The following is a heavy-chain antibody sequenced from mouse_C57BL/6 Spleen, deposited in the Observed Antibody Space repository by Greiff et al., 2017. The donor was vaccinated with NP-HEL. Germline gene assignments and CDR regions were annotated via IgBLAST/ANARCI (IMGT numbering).Heavy chain of an antibody. CDR2: IDPSDSYT. J-gene: IGHJ2*01. V-gene: IGHV1-50*01. CDR1: GYPFTSFW. CDR3: ARYTHFDY. Sequence: QVQLQPSGAELVKPGASVKLSCQASGYPFTSFWMQGVKQRAGPGLVWIGEIDPSDSYTNYNQKFKGKATLTVDTSSSTAYMQLSSLTSEDSAVYYCARYTHFDYWGQGTTLTVSS. D-gene: IGHD5-1-1*01.